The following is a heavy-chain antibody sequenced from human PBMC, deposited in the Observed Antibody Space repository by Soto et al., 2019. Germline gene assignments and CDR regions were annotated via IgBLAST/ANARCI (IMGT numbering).Heavy chain of an antibody. CDR3: ARAASVDV. D-gene: IGHD6-6*01. Sequence: EVPLVESGGGLVQPGGSLRLSCAASGFTFSSYGMNWVRQAPGKGLEWVSFISSGSSYIYYADSVKGRFTISRDNAKNSLYLEMNSLRAEDTALYYCARAASVDVWGQGTTVTVSS. V-gene: IGHV3-21*01. CDR1: GFTFSSYG. CDR2: ISSGSSYI. J-gene: IGHJ6*02.